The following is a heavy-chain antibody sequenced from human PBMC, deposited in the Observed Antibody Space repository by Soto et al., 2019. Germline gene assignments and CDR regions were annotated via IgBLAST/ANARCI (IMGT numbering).Heavy chain of an antibody. CDR1: GYTFTSYG. D-gene: IGHD1-26*01. J-gene: IGHJ6*02. CDR3: ASYSVYYYSYGMDV. CDR2: ISAYNGNT. Sequence: ASVKVSCKAAGYTFTSYGSSWVRQARGQGLEWMGWISAYNGNTNYAQKLQGRVTMTTDTSTSTAYMELRSLRSDDTAVYYCASYSVYYYSYGMDVWCQGTRFTVSS. V-gene: IGHV1-18*01.